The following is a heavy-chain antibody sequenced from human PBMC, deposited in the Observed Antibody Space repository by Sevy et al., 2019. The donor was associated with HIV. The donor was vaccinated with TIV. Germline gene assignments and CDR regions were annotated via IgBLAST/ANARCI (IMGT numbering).Heavy chain of an antibody. J-gene: IGHJ4*02. CDR1: GFTFRTYS. Sequence: GGSLRLSCAASGFTFRTYSMNWVRQAPGKGLEWLSSISDDSRYIYYSDSVKGRFTISRDKAKNLLYLQMKNLRVEDTAIYYCARDFTIFGVVSGIDYWGQGNLVTVSS. D-gene: IGHD3-3*01. CDR3: ARDFTIFGVVSGIDY. CDR2: ISDDSRYI. V-gene: IGHV3-21*04.